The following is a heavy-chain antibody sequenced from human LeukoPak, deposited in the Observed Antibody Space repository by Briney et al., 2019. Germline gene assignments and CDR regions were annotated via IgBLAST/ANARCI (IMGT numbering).Heavy chain of an antibody. CDR3: AREVTPYY. CDR2: INQDGSET. D-gene: IGHD4-23*01. J-gene: IGHJ4*02. V-gene: IGHV3-7*01. CDR1: GFTFSDYY. Sequence: PGGSLRLSCVASGFTFSDYYMTWVRQPPGKGLEWVANINQDGSETYSVDSVKGRFTVSRDNAKNSLFLQMNSLRAEDTAVYFCAREVTPYYWGQGILVTVSS.